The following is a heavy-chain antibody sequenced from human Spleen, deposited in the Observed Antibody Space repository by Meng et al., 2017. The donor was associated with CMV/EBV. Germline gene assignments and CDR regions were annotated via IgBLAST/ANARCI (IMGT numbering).Heavy chain of an antibody. V-gene: IGHV3-30-3*02. J-gene: IGHJ4*02. CDR2: ISYDESNK. CDR3: AKDDPVFDY. Sequence: QVGLVGFGGGVFVPGGSLRVTLSASGFTFSIYARRCSRQDQGKGGEWVAVISYDESNKHYADSVKGRFTSTRETSKNTGDLQMNSLRTEDTVVYYCAKDDPVFDYWGQGTLVTVSS. CDR1: GFTFSIYA.